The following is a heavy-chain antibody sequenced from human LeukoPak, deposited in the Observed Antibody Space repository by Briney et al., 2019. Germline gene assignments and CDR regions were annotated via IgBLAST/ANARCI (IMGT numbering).Heavy chain of an antibody. D-gene: IGHD1-14*01. J-gene: IGHJ4*02. CDR2: ISSSGSTI. CDR3: ARDSGWDHYFDY. Sequence: PGGSLRLSCAASGFTFSSYEMNWVRQAPGKGLEWVSYISSSGSTIYYADSVKGRFTISRDNAKNSLYLQMNSLRAEDTAVYYCARDSGWDHYFDYWGQGTPVTVSS. CDR1: GFTFSSYE. V-gene: IGHV3-48*03.